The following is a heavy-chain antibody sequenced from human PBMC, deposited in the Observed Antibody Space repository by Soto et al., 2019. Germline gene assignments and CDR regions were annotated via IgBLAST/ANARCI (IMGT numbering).Heavy chain of an antibody. CDR3: AKDSIVVVPAAMRGWYY. CDR2: ISGSGGST. CDR1: GFTFSSYA. J-gene: IGHJ4*02. D-gene: IGHD2-2*01. Sequence: GGSLRLSCAASGFTFSSYAMSWVRQAPGKGLEWVSAISGSGGSTYYADSVKGRFTISRDNSKNTLYLQMNSLRAEDTAVYYCAKDSIVVVPAAMRGWYYWGQGTLVTVSS. V-gene: IGHV3-23*01.